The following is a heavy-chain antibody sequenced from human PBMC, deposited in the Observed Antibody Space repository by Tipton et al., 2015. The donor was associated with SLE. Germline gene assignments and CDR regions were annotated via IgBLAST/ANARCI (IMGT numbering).Heavy chain of an antibody. Sequence: LRLSCTVSGGSISSYYWSWIRQPAGKGLEWIGRIYTSGSTNYNPSLKSRVTTSVDTSKNQFSLKLSSVTAADTAVYYCAREKGPGSIAATGMGNWFDPWGQGTLVTVSS. CDR2: IYTSGST. D-gene: IGHD6-13*01. CDR3: AREKGPGSIAATGMGNWFDP. V-gene: IGHV4-4*07. CDR1: GGSISSYY. J-gene: IGHJ5*02.